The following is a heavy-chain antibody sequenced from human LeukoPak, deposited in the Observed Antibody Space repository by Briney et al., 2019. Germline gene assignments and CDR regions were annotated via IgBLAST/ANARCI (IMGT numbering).Heavy chain of an antibody. J-gene: IGHJ3*01. CDR1: GFTVSTNY. Sequence: PGGSLRLSCSASGFTVSTNYMSWVRQAPGKGLEWISAISHSGDRTYYADSVKGRFTISRDNSKNILYLQMNGLRAEDTALYYCAKVVGIWIGEMFDAFDVWGHGTMVAVSS. V-gene: IGHV3-23*01. CDR2: ISHSGDRT. CDR3: AKVVGIWIGEMFDAFDV. D-gene: IGHD3-10*01.